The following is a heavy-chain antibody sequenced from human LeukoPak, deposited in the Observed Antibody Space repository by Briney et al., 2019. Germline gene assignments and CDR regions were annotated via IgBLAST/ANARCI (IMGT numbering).Heavy chain of an antibody. CDR2: IYPGDADT. Sequence: LGESLKISCKGSGYSFPSYWIGWVRQMPGKGMEWMGIIYPGDADTRYSPSFQGQVTISADKSISTAYLQWSSLKASDTAIYYCARRGGPAAMRNWFDPWGQGTLVTVSS. CDR3: ARRGGPAAMRNWFDP. J-gene: IGHJ5*02. D-gene: IGHD2-2*01. V-gene: IGHV5-51*01. CDR1: GYSFPSYW.